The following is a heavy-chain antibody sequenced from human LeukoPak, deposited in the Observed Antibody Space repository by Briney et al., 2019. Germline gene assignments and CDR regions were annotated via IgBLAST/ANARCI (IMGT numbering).Heavy chain of an antibody. J-gene: IGHJ4*02. Sequence: GGSLRLSCAASGFTFSSYSMNWVRQAPGKGLEWVSSISSSSYIYYADSVKGRFTISRDNAKNSLYLQMNSLRAEDTAVYYCERSNHYYDSSGYFRWGQGTLVTVSS. D-gene: IGHD3-22*01. CDR1: GFTFSSYS. V-gene: IGHV3-21*01. CDR3: ERSNHYYDSSGYFR. CDR2: ISSSSYI.